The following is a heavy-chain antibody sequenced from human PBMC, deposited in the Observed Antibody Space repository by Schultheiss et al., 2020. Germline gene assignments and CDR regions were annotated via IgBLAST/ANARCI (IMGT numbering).Heavy chain of an antibody. CDR1: GFTFSSYG. Sequence: GGSLRLSCAASGFTFSSYGMHWVRQAPGKGLEWVAVIWYDGSNKYYADSVKGRFTISRDNSKNTLYLQMNSLRAEDTAVYYCARRRSSRLYMDVWGKGTTVTVSS. CDR3: ARRRSSRLYMDV. V-gene: IGHV3-33*01. J-gene: IGHJ6*03. CDR2: IWYDGSNK. D-gene: IGHD3-3*01.